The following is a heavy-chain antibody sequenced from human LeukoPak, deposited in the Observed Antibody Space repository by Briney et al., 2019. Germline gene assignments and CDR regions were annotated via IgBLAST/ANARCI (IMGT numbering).Heavy chain of an antibody. CDR3: ARDRSDSSSWYKEYYFDY. CDR1: GFTASSNY. J-gene: IGHJ4*02. CDR2: IYSGGST. V-gene: IGHV3-66*01. D-gene: IGHD6-13*01. Sequence: GGSLRLSCAASGFTASSNYMSWVRQAPGKGLEWVSVIYSGGSTYYADSVKGRFTISRDNSKNTLYLQMNSLRAEDTAVYYCARDRSDSSSWYKEYYFDYWGQGTLVTVSS.